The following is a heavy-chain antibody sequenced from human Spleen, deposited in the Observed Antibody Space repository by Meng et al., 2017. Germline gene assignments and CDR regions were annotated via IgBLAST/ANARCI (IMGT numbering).Heavy chain of an antibody. Sequence: QVQLQGSGPGLVRPSENLSLTCTVSGASVSSGSYYWSWIRQSPGKGLEWIGYIYYSGDTNYNPSLKSRVSMSLDTSKNQFSLKLSSVTAADTAVYYCARGPTTMAHDFDYWGQGTLVTVSS. D-gene: IGHD4-11*01. CDR1: GASVSSGSYY. CDR2: IYYSGDT. J-gene: IGHJ4*02. V-gene: IGHV4-61*01. CDR3: ARGPTTMAHDFDY.